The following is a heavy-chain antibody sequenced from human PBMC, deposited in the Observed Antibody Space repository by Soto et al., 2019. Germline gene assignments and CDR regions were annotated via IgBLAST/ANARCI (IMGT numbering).Heavy chain of an antibody. J-gene: IGHJ3*02. V-gene: IGHV3-30*18. CDR3: AKGGPDCASTTCYLLVAFDI. D-gene: IGHD2-2*01. CDR2: ISHDGNNK. CDR1: GFTFSSYV. Sequence: QVQLVQSGGGVVQPGRSLRLSCAASGFTFSSYVTLWVRQAPGKGLEWVAVISHDGNNKYYADSVKGRFTISRDNSKNTLYLQMNSLTTEDTAVYYCAKGGPDCASTTCYLLVAFDIWGQGTMVTVSS.